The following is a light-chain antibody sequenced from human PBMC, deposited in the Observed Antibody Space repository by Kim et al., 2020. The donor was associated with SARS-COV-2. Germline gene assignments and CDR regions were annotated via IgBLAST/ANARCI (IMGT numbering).Light chain of an antibody. CDR3: MQSLQTPYT. Sequence: DVVMTQSPRSLPVTPGESASFSCTSSQSLQHSNTQDYLDWYVQKPGQAPQLLIYLAFNRASGVPDRFSGSGSSTSFTLEISTVEAEDVGVYYCMQSLQTPYTFGQGTKLEI. CDR1: QSLQHSNTQDY. CDR2: LAF. J-gene: IGKJ2*01. V-gene: IGKV2-28*01.